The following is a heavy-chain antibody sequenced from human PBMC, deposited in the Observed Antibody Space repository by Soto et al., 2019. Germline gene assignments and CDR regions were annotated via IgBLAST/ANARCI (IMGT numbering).Heavy chain of an antibody. CDR1: GGSFSGYY. J-gene: IGHJ4*02. V-gene: IGHV4-34*01. D-gene: IGHD6-19*01. Sequence: PSETLSLTCAVYGGSFSGYYWSWIRQPPGKGLEWIGEINHSGSTNYNPSLKSRVTISVDTSKNQFSLKLSSVTAADTAVYYCARASTGQWLVHNYWGQGTRVTSPQ. CDR3: ARASTGQWLVHNY. CDR2: INHSGST.